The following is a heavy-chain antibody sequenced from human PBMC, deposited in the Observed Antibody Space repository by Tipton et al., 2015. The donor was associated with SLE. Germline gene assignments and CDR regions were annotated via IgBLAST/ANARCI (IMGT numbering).Heavy chain of an antibody. J-gene: IGHJ4*02. V-gene: IGHV1-8*01. CDR3: ARAPPQLGFDY. D-gene: IGHD5-24*01. CDR2: MNPNSGNT. Sequence: QSGAEVKKPGASVKVSCKASGYTFTSFDINWVRQATGQGLEWMGWMNPNSGNTAYAQKFQGRVTMTRDTSISTAYMELSSLRSGDAAVYYGARAPPQLGFDYWGQGPLGPVSP. CDR1: GYTFTSFD.